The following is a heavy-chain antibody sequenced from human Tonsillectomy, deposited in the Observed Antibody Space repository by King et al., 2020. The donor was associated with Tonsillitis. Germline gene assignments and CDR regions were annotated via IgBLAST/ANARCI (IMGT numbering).Heavy chain of an antibody. J-gene: IGHJ4*02. CDR2: ISSGSSSI. CDR1: GFTFGTYS. Sequence: VQLVESGGGLVQPGGSLRLSCAASGFTFGTYSMNWVRQAPGKGLEWVSYISSGSSSIYYADSVKGRFTISRDNAKNSLYLQMNSLRAEDTAVYYCARDTTRGGSNSWGVDYWGQGTLVTVSS. CDR3: ARDTTRGGSNSWGVDY. V-gene: IGHV3-48*04. D-gene: IGHD3-16*01.